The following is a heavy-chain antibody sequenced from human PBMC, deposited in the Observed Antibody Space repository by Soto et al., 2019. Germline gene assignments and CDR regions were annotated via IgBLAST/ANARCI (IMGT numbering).Heavy chain of an antibody. CDR2: IIPIFGTE. CDR1: GGTFSSHS. CDR3: STSVYCSTTRCYYYYGLDV. D-gene: IGHD2-2*01. V-gene: IGHV1-69*06. J-gene: IGHJ6*02. Sequence: QVQLVQSGAEVKKPGSSVKVSCKVSGGTFSSHSINWVRQAPGQGPEWMGGIIPIFGTENYAQKFQGRVTITADKSTTTAYMELSSLTSEDTALYYCSTSVYCSTTRCYYYYGLDVWGQGTTVIVSS.